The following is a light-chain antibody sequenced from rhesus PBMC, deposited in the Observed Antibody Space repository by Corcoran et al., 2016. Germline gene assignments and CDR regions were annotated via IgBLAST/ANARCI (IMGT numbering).Light chain of an antibody. J-gene: IGKJ1*01. CDR3: MQALEVRT. Sequence: DIVMTQTPLSLPVTPGEPASISCRSSQSLLDSEDGHTYLDWYLQRPGQSPQLLIYEVSNRTSGVPDRFSGIGSDTDCTLKISRVEAEDVGVYYCMQALEVRTFGQGTKVEIK. V-gene: IGKV2-104*02. CDR1: QSLLDSEDGHTY. CDR2: EVS.